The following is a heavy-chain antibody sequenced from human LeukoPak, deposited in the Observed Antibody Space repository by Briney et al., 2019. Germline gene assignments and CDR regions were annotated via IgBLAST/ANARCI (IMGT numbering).Heavy chain of an antibody. V-gene: IGHV4-39*01. D-gene: IGHD3-3*01. CDR3: ARRITIFGVVIMHDAFDI. CDR2: IYYSGST. CDR1: GGSISSSSYY. J-gene: IGHJ3*02. Sequence: SETLSLTCTVSGGSISSSSYYWGWIRQPPGKGLEWIGRIYYSGSTYYNPSLKSRVTISVDTSKNQFSLKLSSVTAADTAVYYCARRITIFGVVIMHDAFDIWGQGTMVTVSS.